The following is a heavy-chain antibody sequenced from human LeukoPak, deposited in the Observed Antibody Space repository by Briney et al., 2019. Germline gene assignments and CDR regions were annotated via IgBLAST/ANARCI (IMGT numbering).Heavy chain of an antibody. V-gene: IGHV4-39*01. J-gene: IGHJ4*02. Sequence: SETLSLTCTVSGGSISSSSYYWGWIRQPPGKGLEWIGSIYYSGSTYYNPSLKSRVTISVDTSKHPFSLKLSSVTAADTAVYYCARVLGGYYYDSSGGDIDYWGQGTLVTVSS. D-gene: IGHD3-22*01. CDR3: ARVLGGYYYDSSGGDIDY. CDR1: GGSISSSSYY. CDR2: IYYSGST.